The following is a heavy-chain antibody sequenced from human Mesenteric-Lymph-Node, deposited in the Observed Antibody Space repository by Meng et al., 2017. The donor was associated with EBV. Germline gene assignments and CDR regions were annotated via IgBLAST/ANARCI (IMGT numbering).Heavy chain of an antibody. CDR1: GFTLWCYG. CDR2: ISDDGSKK. J-gene: IGHJ4*02. CDR3: AKDRYGSGSFWLF. V-gene: IGHV3-30*18. D-gene: IGHD3-10*01. Sequence: QVELVEAGGGVVLSGRHLRFACASSGFTLWCYGIRWDREATGKGLEGVAVISDDGSKKYYAESVKGRFTISRDNSKNTLYLQMTSLGVEDTAVYYCAKDRYGSGSFWLFWGQGTLVTVSS.